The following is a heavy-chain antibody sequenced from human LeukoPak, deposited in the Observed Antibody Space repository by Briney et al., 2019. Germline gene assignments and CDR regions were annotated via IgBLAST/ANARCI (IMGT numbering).Heavy chain of an antibody. CDR3: ARRYCSGGSCYAMVEDY. CDR1: GYTFTGYY. CDR2: INPNSGGT. D-gene: IGHD2-15*01. V-gene: IGHV1-2*02. J-gene: IGHJ4*02. Sequence: ASVKVSCKASGYTFTGYYMHWVRQAPGQGLEWMGWINPNSGGTNYAQRFQGRVTMTRDTSISTAYMELSRLRSDDTAVYYCARRYCSGGSCYAMVEDYWGQGTLVTVSS.